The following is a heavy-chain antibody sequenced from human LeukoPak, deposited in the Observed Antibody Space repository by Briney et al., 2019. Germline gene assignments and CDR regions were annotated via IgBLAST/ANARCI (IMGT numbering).Heavy chain of an antibody. CDR3: ARDLTPPQDGVYAPYWYFDL. CDR2: INWNGGST. J-gene: IGHJ2*01. D-gene: IGHD5/OR15-5a*01. V-gene: IGHV3-20*04. Sequence: GGSLRLSCAASGFTFDDYGMSWVRQAPGKGLEWVSSINWNGGSTGYADSVKGRFTISRDNAKNSLYLQMNSLRAEDTALYYCARDLTPPQDGVYAPYWYFDLWGRGTLVIVSS. CDR1: GFTFDDYG.